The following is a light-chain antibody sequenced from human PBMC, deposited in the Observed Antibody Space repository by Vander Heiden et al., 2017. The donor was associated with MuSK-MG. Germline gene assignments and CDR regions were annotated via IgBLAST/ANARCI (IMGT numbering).Light chain of an antibody. Sequence: HSVLTHPPSASGTPGQRVTISCSGSSSNIGSNYVYCYQQLPGTAPKLLIYRNNKRPSGVPDRCSGSKSGTSASLAISGLRSEDEAEYYCAAWDDSLSGRVFGTGTKVTVL. CDR2: RNN. J-gene: IGLJ1*01. CDR3: AAWDDSLSGRV. CDR1: SSNIGSNY. V-gene: IGLV1-47*01.